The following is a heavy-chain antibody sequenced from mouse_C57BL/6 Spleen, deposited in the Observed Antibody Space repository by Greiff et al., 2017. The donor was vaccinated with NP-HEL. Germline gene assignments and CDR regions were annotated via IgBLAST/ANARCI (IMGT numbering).Heavy chain of an antibody. D-gene: IGHD3-3*01. CDR1: GYSITSDY. V-gene: IGHV3-8*01. Sequence: VQLKESGPGLAKPSQTLSLTCSVTGYSITSDYWNWIRKLPGNKLEYMGYISYSGSTYYNPSLKSRISITRDTSKTQYYLQLNSVTTEDTATYYCARRAQGYFDVWGTGTTVTVSS. CDR2: ISYSGST. J-gene: IGHJ1*03. CDR3: ARRAQGYFDV.